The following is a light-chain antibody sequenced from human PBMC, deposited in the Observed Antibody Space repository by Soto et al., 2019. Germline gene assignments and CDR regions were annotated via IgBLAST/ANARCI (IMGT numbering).Light chain of an antibody. V-gene: IGLV2-14*01. CDR3: SSYTDSSNLGTYV. J-gene: IGLJ1*01. CDR2: EVT. CDR1: ISDIGGYEY. Sequence: QSVLTQPASVSGSPGQSITISCTGTISDIGGYEYVSWYQQHPGKAPRLMIYEVTYRPSGVSNRFSGSKSGSTASLTISGLQAEDEPDYYCSSYTDSSNLGTYVFGNGTKLTVL.